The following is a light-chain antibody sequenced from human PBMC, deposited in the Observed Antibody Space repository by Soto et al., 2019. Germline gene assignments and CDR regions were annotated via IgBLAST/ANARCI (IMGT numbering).Light chain of an antibody. Sequence: QLVLTQSPSASASLGASVKLTCTLSSGHSSYAIAWHQQQPEKGPWYLMKLNSDGSHSKGDGIPDRFSGSSSGAERYLTISSLQSEDEADYYCQTWGTGIRVFGTGTKLTVL. J-gene: IGLJ1*01. CDR3: QTWGTGIRV. CDR1: SGHSSYA. V-gene: IGLV4-69*01. CDR2: LNSDGSH.